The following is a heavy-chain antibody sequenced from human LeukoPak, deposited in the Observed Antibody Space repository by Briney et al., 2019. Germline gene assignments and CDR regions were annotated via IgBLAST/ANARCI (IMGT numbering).Heavy chain of an antibody. V-gene: IGHV3-23*01. D-gene: IGHD3-10*02. CDR1: GFTFSNHG. CDR3: ARDFSDVRGNIFDS. CDR2: ISPSGDIT. Sequence: GGSLRLSCAASGFTFSNHGMNWVRQAPGKGLEWVSGISPSGDITYYADSVKGRFSTSRDNSKNTLYLEVISLTAEDTAVYYCARDFSDVRGNIFDSWGQGTLVTVSS. J-gene: IGHJ4*02.